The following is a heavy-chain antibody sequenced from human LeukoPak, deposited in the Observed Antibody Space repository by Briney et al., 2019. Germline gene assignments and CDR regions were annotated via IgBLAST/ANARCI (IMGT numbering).Heavy chain of an antibody. CDR2: IYSGGST. V-gene: IGHV3-66*01. D-gene: IGHD3-22*01. Sequence: PGGSLRLSCAASGFTVSSNYMSWVRQAPGKGLEWVSVIYSGGSTYYADSVKGRFTISRDNSKNTLYLQMNSLRAEDTAVYYCAKDSTYYYDSSGYKVYWGQGTLVTVSS. CDR3: AKDSTYYYDSSGYKVY. CDR1: GFTVSSNY. J-gene: IGHJ4*02.